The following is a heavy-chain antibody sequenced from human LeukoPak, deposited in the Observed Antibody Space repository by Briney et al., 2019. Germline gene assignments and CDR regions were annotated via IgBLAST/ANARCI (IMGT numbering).Heavy chain of an antibody. Sequence: GGSLRLSCAASGFTFSSYEMNWVRQAPGKGLEWVSYISSSGSTIYCADSVKGRFTISRDNAKNSLYLQMNSLRAEDTAVYYCARTYYDILTGLDPFPYAFDIWGQGTMVTVSS. CDR2: ISSSGSTI. CDR1: GFTFSSYE. J-gene: IGHJ3*02. CDR3: ARTYYDILTGLDPFPYAFDI. D-gene: IGHD3-9*01. V-gene: IGHV3-48*03.